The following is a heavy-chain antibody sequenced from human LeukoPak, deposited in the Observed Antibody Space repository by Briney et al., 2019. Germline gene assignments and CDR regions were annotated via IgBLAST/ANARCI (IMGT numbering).Heavy chain of an antibody. CDR2: IYYSGST. V-gene: IGHV4-59*01. J-gene: IGHJ4*02. D-gene: IGHD3-22*01. Sequence: SETLSLTCTGSGVSISSYYWGWLRQRPGKGLAAVGYIYYSGSTNYNPSLKSRVTISVKTSKNQFSLKLSSVTAADTAVYYCARVTGYMIEDYFDYWGQGTLVTVSS. CDR3: ARVTGYMIEDYFDY. CDR1: GVSISSYY.